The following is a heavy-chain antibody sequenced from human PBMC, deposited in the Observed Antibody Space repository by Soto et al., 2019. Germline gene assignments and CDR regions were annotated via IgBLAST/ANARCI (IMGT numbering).Heavy chain of an antibody. D-gene: IGHD6-6*01. CDR2: ISYDGSNK. CDR1: GFTFSSYA. V-gene: IGHV3-30-3*01. Sequence: QVQLVESGGGVVQPGRSLRLSCAASGFTFSSYAMHWVRQAPGKGLEWVAVISYDGSNKYYADSVKGRFTISRDNSKNTLYLQMNSLRAEDTAVYYCAREMEYSSSSGGVYGMDVW. CDR3: AREMEYSSSSGGVYGMDV. J-gene: IGHJ6*01.